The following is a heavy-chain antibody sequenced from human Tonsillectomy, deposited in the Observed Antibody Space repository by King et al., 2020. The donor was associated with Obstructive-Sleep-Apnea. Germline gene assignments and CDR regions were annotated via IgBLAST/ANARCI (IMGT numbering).Heavy chain of an antibody. CDR1: GFTFSSYA. Sequence: VQLVASGGGMVQPGGSLRLSCLASGFTFSSYAVSWVRQAPGKGLEWVSAIITRGTTFYAASVRGRFTISRDNSKYTVNLQVNSLRAEDTALYYCAKEGGGSGIYWVDSWGQGTLVTVSS. CDR3: AKEGGGSGIYWVDS. V-gene: IGHV3-23*04. CDR2: IITRGTT. D-gene: IGHD3-10*01. J-gene: IGHJ4*02.